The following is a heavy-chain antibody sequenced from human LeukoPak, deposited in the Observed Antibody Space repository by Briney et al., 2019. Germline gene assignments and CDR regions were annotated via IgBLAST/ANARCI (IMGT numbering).Heavy chain of an antibody. D-gene: IGHD6-13*01. V-gene: IGHV4-39*01. CDR2: IYYSGST. CDR1: GGSISSSSYY. J-gene: IGHJ4*02. Sequence: SETLSLTCTVSGGSISSSSYYWGWIRQPPGKGLEWIGSIYYSGSTYYNPSLKSRVTISVDTSKNQFSLKLSSVTAADTAVYYCARPADGTFDYWGQGTLVTVSS. CDR3: ARPADGTFDY.